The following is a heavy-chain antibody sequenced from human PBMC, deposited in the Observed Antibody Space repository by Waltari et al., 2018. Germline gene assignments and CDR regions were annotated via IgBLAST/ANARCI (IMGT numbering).Heavy chain of an antibody. J-gene: IGHJ4*02. D-gene: IGHD6-13*01. CDR2: INRDGSRT. CDR3: ARDPLAAAGPHFDY. V-gene: IGHV3-74*01. Sequence: EVQLVESGGGLVQPGGSLRLSCAASGFTFSSYWMHWVRQAPGKGLVWVSRINRDGSRTGYADSVKGRFTSSRDNAKNTLYLQMNSLRAEDTAVYYCARDPLAAAGPHFDYWGQGTLVTVSS. CDR1: GFTFSSYW.